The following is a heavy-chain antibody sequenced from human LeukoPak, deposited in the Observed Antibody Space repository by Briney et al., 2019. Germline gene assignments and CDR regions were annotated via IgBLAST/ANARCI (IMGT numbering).Heavy chain of an antibody. CDR3: ARTLYDSSGYYYGYEGF. J-gene: IGHJ4*02. Sequence: ASVKVSCKASGGTFSSYAISWVRQAPGQGLEWMGRIIPIFGTANYAQKFQGRVTITTDESTSTAYMELSSLRSGDTAVYYRARTLYDSSGYYYGYEGFWGQGTLVTVSS. V-gene: IGHV1-69*05. CDR1: GGTFSSYA. D-gene: IGHD3-22*01. CDR2: IIPIFGTA.